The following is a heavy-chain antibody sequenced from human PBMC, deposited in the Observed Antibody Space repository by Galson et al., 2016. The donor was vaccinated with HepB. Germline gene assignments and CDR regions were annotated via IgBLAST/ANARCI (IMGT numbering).Heavy chain of an antibody. J-gene: IGHJ6*02. CDR2: ISSSSVYI. Sequence: SLRLSCAASGFTFSRYTMNWVRQAPGKGLEWVSSISSSSVYIYYADSVKGRFTIPRDNAKNSLYLQMDSLRAEDTAVYYCARDEVEVVPTTAGEFYYNYGMDVWGQGTTVTVSS. D-gene: IGHD5-12*01. V-gene: IGHV3-21*01. CDR1: GFTFSRYT. CDR3: ARDEVEVVPTTAGEFYYNYGMDV.